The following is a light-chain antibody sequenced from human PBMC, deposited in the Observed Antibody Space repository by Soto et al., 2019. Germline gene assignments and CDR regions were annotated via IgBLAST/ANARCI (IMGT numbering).Light chain of an antibody. CDR1: QSIASY. CDR3: QQSLSAPYS. J-gene: IGKJ2*01. V-gene: IGKV1-39*01. CDR2: AAS. Sequence: DIQMTQSPSSLSASVGDRVTITCRASQSIASYLNWYQQKPGKAPKLLIYAASSLQSGVPPRFSGSGSGRDFTLTISSLQAEDFASYYCQQSLSAPYSFGPGAKVEI.